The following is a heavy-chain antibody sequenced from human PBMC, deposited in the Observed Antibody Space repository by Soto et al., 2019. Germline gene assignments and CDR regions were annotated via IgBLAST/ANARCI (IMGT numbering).Heavy chain of an antibody. V-gene: IGHV1-46*01. CDR1: GYTFTNYY. J-gene: IGHJ4*02. CDR3: ARGDNDY. Sequence: ASLKVSCKASGYTFTNYYVQWVRQAPGQGLEWMGVIHPDGGHTTYSQKFQDRVTMTRDTFTNTIYMELSSLRSEDTAVYYCARGDNDYWGQGTLVTVSS. CDR2: IHPDGGHT.